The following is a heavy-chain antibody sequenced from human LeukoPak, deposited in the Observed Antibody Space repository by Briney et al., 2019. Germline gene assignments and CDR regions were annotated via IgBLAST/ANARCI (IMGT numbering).Heavy chain of an antibody. V-gene: IGHV4-59*08. CDR1: GGSISSYY. CDR2: IYYSGNT. J-gene: IGHJ5*02. Sequence: SETLSLTCTVSGGSISSYYWTWIRQPPGKELEWIGYIYYSGNTDYDPSLKSRVTISVDTSKNQFSLKLTSVTAADTAVYYCARHSTWFDPWGQGTLVTVSS. CDR3: ARHSTWFDP.